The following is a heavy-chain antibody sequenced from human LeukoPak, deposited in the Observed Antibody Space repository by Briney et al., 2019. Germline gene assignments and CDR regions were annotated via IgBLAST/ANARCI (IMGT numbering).Heavy chain of an antibody. CDR3: ARDNSVEDTAWWFDP. Sequence: SVKVSCKASGGTFSSYAISWVRQAPGQGLEWMGGIIPIFGTANCAQKFQGRVTMTEDTSTDTAYMELSSLRSEDTAVYYCARDNSVEDTAWWFDPWGQGTLVTVSS. V-gene: IGHV1-69*06. J-gene: IGHJ5*02. CDR1: GGTFSSYA. CDR2: IIPIFGTA. D-gene: IGHD4-23*01.